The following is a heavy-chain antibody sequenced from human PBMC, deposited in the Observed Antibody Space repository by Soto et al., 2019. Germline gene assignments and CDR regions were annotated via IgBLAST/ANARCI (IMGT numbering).Heavy chain of an antibody. V-gene: IGHV1-2*04. D-gene: IGHD2-2*01. J-gene: IGHJ6*03. CDR3: ARESSTSYKYYYMDV. CDR2: INPNSGGT. Sequence: ASVKVSCKASGYTFTGYYMHWVRQAPGQGLEWMGWINPNSGGTNYAQKFQGWVTMTRDTSISAAYMELSRLRSDDTAVYYCARESSTSYKYYYMDVWGKGITVTVSS. CDR1: GYTFTGYY.